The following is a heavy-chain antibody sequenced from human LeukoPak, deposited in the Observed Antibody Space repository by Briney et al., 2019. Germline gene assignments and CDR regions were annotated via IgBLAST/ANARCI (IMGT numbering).Heavy chain of an antibody. D-gene: IGHD1-26*01. J-gene: IGHJ4*02. CDR2: IRSKANSYAT. CDR3: TRSLPIVGAPYYFDY. V-gene: IGHV3-73*01. CDR1: GFTFSGSA. Sequence: GGSLRLSCAASGFTFSGSAMHWVRQASGKGLEWVGRIRSKANSYATAYAASVKGRFTISRDDSKNTAYLQMNSLKTEDTAVYYCTRSLPIVGAPYYFDYWGQGTLVTASS.